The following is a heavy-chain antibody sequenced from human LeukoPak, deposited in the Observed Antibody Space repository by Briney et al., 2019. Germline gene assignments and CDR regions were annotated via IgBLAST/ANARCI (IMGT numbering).Heavy chain of an antibody. V-gene: IGHV5-51*06. D-gene: IGHD3-16*02. CDR2: IYPGDSDT. CDR3: ARIQADYDYVWGSYRPYFDY. CDR1: GYSFTSYW. Sequence: GESLKISCKGSGYSFTSYWIAWVRQMPGKGLEWMGVIYPGDSDTRYSPSFQGQVTISADKSISTAYLQWSSLKASDTAMYYCARIQADYDYVWGSYRPYFDYWGQGTLVTVSS. J-gene: IGHJ4*02.